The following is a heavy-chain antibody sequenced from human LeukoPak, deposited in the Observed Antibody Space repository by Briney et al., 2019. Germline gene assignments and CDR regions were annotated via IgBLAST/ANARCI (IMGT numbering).Heavy chain of an antibody. CDR1: GFTFSKHW. CDR2: IKYDGSYA. CDR3: AKDPNSSNWYEGTIDY. V-gene: IGHV3-74*01. J-gene: IGHJ4*02. D-gene: IGHD6-13*01. Sequence: GGSLRLSCAASGFTFSKHWMHWGRLGSRKGLVWVSRIKYDGSYANYADSVKGRFTISRDNAKNTLYLQMNSLRAEDTAVYYCAKDPNSSNWYEGTIDYWGQGTLVTVSS.